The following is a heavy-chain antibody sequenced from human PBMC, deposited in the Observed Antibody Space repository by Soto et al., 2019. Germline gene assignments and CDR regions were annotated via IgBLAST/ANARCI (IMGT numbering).Heavy chain of an antibody. CDR3: ARHNVDTATYYYYGMDV. D-gene: IGHD5-18*01. CDR1: GYSFTSYW. Sequence: LKISCKGSGYSFTSYWISWVRQMPGKGLEWMGRIDPSDSYTNYSPSFQGHVTISADKSISTAYLQWSSLKASDTAMYYCARHNVDTATYYYYGMDVWGQGTTVTVS. CDR2: IDPSDSYT. J-gene: IGHJ6*02. V-gene: IGHV5-10-1*01.